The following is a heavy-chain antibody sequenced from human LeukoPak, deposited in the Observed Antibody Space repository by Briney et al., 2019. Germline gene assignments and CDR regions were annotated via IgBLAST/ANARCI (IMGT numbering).Heavy chain of an antibody. D-gene: IGHD3-9*01. CDR2: INPNSGGT. CDR1: GYTFTGYY. V-gene: IGHV1-2*02. J-gene: IGHJ4*02. Sequence: ASVKVSCTASGYTFTGYYMHWVRQAPGQGLEWMGWINPNSGGTNYAQKFQGRVTMTRDTSISTAYMELSGLRSDDTAVYYCARGDYDILTGYYLDPPNFDYWGQGTLVTVSS. CDR3: ARGDYDILTGYYLDPPNFDY.